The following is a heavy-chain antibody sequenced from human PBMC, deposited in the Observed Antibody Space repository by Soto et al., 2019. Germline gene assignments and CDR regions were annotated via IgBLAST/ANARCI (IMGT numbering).Heavy chain of an antibody. CDR3: AAGVVPAAYGMDV. D-gene: IGHD2-2*01. J-gene: IGHJ6*02. Sequence: GASVKVSCKXSGFTFTSSAVQWVRQARGQRLEWIGGIVVGSGNTNYAQKFQERVTITRDMSTSTAYMELSSLRSEDTAVYYCAAGVVPAAYGMDVWGQGTTVTVSS. CDR1: GFTFTSSA. V-gene: IGHV1-58*01. CDR2: IVVGSGNT.